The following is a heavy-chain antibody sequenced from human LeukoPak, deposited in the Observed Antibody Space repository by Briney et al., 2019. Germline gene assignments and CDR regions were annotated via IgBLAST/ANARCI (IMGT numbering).Heavy chain of an antibody. D-gene: IGHD3-10*01. J-gene: IGHJ4*02. CDR3: ARDTLTMVRGVIV. Sequence: SETLSLTCAAYGGSFSGYYWSWIRQPPGKGLEWIGEINHSGSTNNNPSLKSRVTISVDTYKNQFSLKLSSVTAADTAVYYCARDTLTMVRGVIVWGQGTLVTVSS. V-gene: IGHV4-34*01. CDR2: INHSGST. CDR1: GGSFSGYY.